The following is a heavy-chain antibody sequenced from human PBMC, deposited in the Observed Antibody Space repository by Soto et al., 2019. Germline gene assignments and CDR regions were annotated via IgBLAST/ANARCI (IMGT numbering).Heavy chain of an antibody. V-gene: IGHV3-23*01. CDR3: AHRAGFDY. Sequence: GGSLRLSCAVSGYTFSSFDMSWVRQAPGKGLEWVSTISGSGGGTNYADSVKGRFTISRDISTYTVYLQMNSLRAEDTAVYYCAHRAGFDYWGQGALVTVSS. D-gene: IGHD3-10*01. CDR1: GYTFSSFD. J-gene: IGHJ4*02. CDR2: ISGSGGGT.